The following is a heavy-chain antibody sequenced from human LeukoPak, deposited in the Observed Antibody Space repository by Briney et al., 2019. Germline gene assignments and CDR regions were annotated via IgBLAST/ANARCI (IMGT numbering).Heavy chain of an antibody. CDR1: GGTFSSYA. J-gene: IGHJ4*02. CDR3: ARAADSYCGGDCYYDY. V-gene: IGHV1-69*06. D-gene: IGHD2-21*02. Sequence: SVKVSCKASGGTFSSYAISWVRQAPGQGLEWMGGIIPIFGTANYAQKFQGRVTITADKSTSTAYMELSSLRSEDTAVYYCARAADSYCGGDCYYDYWGQGTLVTVSS. CDR2: IIPIFGTA.